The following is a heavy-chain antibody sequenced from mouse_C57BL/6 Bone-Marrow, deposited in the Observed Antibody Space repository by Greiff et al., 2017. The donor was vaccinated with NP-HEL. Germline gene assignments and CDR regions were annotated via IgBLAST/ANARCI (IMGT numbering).Heavy chain of an antibody. CDR1: GYAFSSSW. CDR2: IYPGDGDT. D-gene: IGHD1-1*01. Sequence: VQLVESGPELVKPGASVKISCKASGYAFSSSWMNWVKQRPGKGLEWIGRIYPGDGDTNYNGKFKGKATLTADKSSSTAYMQLSSLTSEDSAVYFCASPNYYGSSRYYFDYWGQGTTLTVSS. V-gene: IGHV1-82*01. CDR3: ASPNYYGSSRYYFDY. J-gene: IGHJ2*01.